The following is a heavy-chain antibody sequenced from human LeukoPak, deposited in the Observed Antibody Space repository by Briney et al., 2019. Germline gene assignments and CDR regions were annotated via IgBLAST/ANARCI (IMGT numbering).Heavy chain of an antibody. V-gene: IGHV3-23*01. D-gene: IGHD6-13*01. CDR1: GFTFSSYA. CDR2: ISGSGGST. J-gene: IGHJ5*02. CDR3: AKVKGSSWYGSHNWFDP. Sequence: GGSLRLSFAASGFTFSSYAMSWVRQAPGKGLEWVSAISGSGGSTYYADSVKGRFTISRDNSKNTLYLQMNSLRAEDTAVYYCAKVKGSSWYGSHNWFDPWGQGTLVTVSS.